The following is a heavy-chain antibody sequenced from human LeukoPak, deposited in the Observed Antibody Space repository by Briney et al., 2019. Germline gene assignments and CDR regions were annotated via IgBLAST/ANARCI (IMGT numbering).Heavy chain of an antibody. CDR3: AKDNYGGIFAS. CDR2: ISDTVRDT. J-gene: IGHJ4*02. D-gene: IGHD4-17*01. Sequence: SGGSLRLSCAASGFTFSAYGMSWVRQAPGEGLEWVSHISDTVRDTWYANSVKGRFIISRDNSRDTVYLQMSSLRPEDTALYFCAKDNYGGIFASWGQGTLVTVSS. V-gene: IGHV3-23*01. CDR1: GFTFSAYG.